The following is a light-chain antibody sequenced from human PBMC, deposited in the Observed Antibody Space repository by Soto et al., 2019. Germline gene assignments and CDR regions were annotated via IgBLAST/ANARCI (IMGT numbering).Light chain of an antibody. Sequence: SYELTQPPSVSVAPGTTARITCGGNNIGSKSVHWYQQKPGQAPVLVIYYDSDRPSGIPERFSGSNSGNTATLTISRVEAGDEADYYWQVWDSSSDHVVFGGGTKVTVL. J-gene: IGLJ2*01. V-gene: IGLV3-21*04. CDR3: QVWDSSSDHVV. CDR2: YDS. CDR1: NIGSKS.